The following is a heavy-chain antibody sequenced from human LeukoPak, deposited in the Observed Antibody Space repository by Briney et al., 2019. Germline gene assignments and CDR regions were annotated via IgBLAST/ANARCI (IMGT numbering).Heavy chain of an antibody. CDR2: ISSSGSTI. D-gene: IGHD3-16*02. J-gene: IGHJ5*02. V-gene: IGHV3-11*04. CDR3: ARSIMITFGGVIVPWFDP. Sequence: PGGSLRLSCAASGFTFSDYYMSWIRQAPGKGLEWVSYISSSGSTIYYADSVKGRFTISRDNAKNSLYLQMNSLRAEDTAVYYCARSIMITFGGVIVPWFDPWGQGTLVTVSS. CDR1: GFTFSDYY.